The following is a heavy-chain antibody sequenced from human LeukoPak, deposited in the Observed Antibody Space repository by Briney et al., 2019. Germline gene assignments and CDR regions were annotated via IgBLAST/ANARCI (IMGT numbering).Heavy chain of an antibody. J-gene: IGHJ6*02. D-gene: IGHD3-22*01. CDR2: IYYIGST. Sequence: SETLSLTCTVSGGSINNYYWSWIRQPPGKGLERIGYIYYIGSTNYNPSLKSRVTISVDTSKNQFSLKLSSVTAADTAVYYCARTSQYYYDSSAPWDGMDVWGQGTTVTVSS. V-gene: IGHV4-59*08. CDR1: GGSINNYY. CDR3: ARTSQYYYDSSAPWDGMDV.